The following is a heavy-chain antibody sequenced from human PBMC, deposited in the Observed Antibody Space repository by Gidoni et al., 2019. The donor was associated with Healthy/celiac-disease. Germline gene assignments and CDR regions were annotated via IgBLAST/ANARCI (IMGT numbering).Heavy chain of an antibody. Sequence: QVQLVQSGAEVKKPGSSVKVSCKASGGTFSSYAISWVRQAPGQGLEWRGGSIPIFGTANYAQKFQGRVTITADESTSTAYMELSSLRSEDTAVYYCARDSFGGNSKWYFDLWGRGTLVTVSS. CDR2: SIPIFGTA. J-gene: IGHJ2*01. V-gene: IGHV1-69*01. CDR1: GGTFSSYA. CDR3: ARDSFGGNSKWYFDL. D-gene: IGHD2-21*02.